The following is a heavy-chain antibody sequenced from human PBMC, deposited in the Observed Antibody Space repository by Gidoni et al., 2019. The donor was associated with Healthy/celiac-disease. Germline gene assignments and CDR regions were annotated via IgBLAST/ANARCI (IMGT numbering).Heavy chain of an antibody. CDR3: AKDRYCSGGSCYAYYYGMDV. J-gene: IGHJ6*02. V-gene: IGHV3-30*18. Sequence: QVQLVESGGGVVKPGRSLRLSCAASGFPCSSYDMHWARQAPVKGLEWVAVISYDGSIKYTADTVKARFTISRDNSKNTLYLQMNTLRAEDTAVYYCAKDRYCSGGSCYAYYYGMDVWGQGTTVTVSS. D-gene: IGHD2-15*01. CDR2: ISYDGSIK. CDR1: GFPCSSYD.